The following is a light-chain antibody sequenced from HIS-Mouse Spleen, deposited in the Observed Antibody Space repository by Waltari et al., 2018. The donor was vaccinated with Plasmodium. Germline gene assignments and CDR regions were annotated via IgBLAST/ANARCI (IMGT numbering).Light chain of an antibody. CDR2: AAS. V-gene: IGKV1-9*01. CDR3: QQLNSYPLFT. Sequence: DIQLTQSPSFLSASVGDRVTSTCRASQGISSYLAWYKQKPGKAPKLLIYAASTLQRGVPARFSGSGSGTEFTLTISSLQPEDLATYYCQQLNSYPLFTFGPGTKVDIK. J-gene: IGKJ3*01. CDR1: QGISSY.